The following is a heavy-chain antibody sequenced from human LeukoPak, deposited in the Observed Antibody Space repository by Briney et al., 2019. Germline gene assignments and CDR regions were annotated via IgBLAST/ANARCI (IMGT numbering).Heavy chain of an antibody. CDR3: AIKWLQFDWFDP. CDR2: IIPIFGTA. V-gene: IGHV1-69*05. Sequence: SVKVSCKASGGTFSSYAISWVRQAPGQGLEWMGGIIPIFGTANYAQKLQGRVTMTTDTSTSTAYMELRSLRSDDTTVYYCAIKWLQFDWFDPWGQGTLVTVSS. J-gene: IGHJ5*02. CDR1: GGTFSSYA. D-gene: IGHD5-24*01.